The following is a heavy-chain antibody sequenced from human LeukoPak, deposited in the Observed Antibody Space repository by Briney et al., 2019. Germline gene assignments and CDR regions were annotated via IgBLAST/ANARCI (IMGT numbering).Heavy chain of an antibody. V-gene: IGHV2-5*02. CDR3: AHLYFYNSGGFSRAFDY. J-gene: IGHJ4*02. D-gene: IGHD3-22*01. CDR1: GFSLTTNGVG. Sequence: SGPTLVNPTQTLTLTCTFSGFSLTTNGVGVGWVRQLPGKALEGLALIYWDDEKRYSPSLRTRLTITKDTSKSQVVLTLTNMDPVDTATYYCAHLYFYNSGGFSRAFDYWGQGTLVTVSS. CDR2: IYWDDEK.